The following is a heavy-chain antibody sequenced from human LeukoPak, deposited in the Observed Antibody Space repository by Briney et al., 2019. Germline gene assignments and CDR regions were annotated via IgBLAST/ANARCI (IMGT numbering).Heavy chain of an antibody. CDR3: ARGGLDNYYDSSGYILYNWFDP. V-gene: IGHV1-46*01. Sequence: ASVKVSCKASGCTFTSYYMHWVRQAPGQGLEWMGIINPSGGSTSYAQKFQGRVTMTRDTSTSTVYMELSSLRSEDTAVYYCARGGLDNYYDSSGYILYNWFDPWGQGTLVTVSS. CDR1: GCTFTSYY. J-gene: IGHJ5*02. CDR2: INPSGGST. D-gene: IGHD3-22*01.